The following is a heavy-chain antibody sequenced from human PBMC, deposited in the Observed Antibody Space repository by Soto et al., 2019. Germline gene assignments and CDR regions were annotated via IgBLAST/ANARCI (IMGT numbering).Heavy chain of an antibody. CDR1: GGSISPYY. J-gene: IGHJ4*02. D-gene: IGHD2-15*01. V-gene: IGHV4-59*08. CDR2: IYYAGTT. Sequence: PSETLSLTCTVSGGSISPYYWSWIRQPPGKGLEWVGYIYYAGTTSYNPSLKSRVTISLETSKNQFSLKLSSVTAADTAVYFCGRLPGYCSGDSCRIDYWGQGTLVTVSS. CDR3: GRLPGYCSGDSCRIDY.